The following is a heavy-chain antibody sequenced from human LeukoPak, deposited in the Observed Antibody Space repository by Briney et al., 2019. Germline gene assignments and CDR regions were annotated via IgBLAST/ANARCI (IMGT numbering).Heavy chain of an antibody. J-gene: IGHJ4*02. Sequence: GGSLRLSCAASGFTFDDYAMHWVRQAPGKGLEWVSLISGDGGSTYYADSVKGRFTISRDNAKNSLYLQMNSLRDEDTAVYYCARDILTKQAYSGYDNWGQGTLVTVAS. CDR2: ISGDGGST. D-gene: IGHD5-12*01. V-gene: IGHV3-43*02. CDR1: GFTFDDYA. CDR3: ARDILTKQAYSGYDN.